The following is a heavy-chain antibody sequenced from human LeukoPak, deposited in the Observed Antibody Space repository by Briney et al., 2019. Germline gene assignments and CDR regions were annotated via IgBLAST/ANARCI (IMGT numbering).Heavy chain of an antibody. Sequence: PSETLSLTCAVYGGSFSGYYWSWIRQPPRKGLEWIGEINHSGSTNYNPSLKSRVTISVDTSKNQFSLKLSSVTAADTAVYYCARDPIYDFWSGYYSVWGQGTLVTVSS. CDR3: ARDPIYDFWSGYYSV. CDR1: GGSFSGYY. CDR2: INHSGST. J-gene: IGHJ4*02. V-gene: IGHV4-34*01. D-gene: IGHD3-3*01.